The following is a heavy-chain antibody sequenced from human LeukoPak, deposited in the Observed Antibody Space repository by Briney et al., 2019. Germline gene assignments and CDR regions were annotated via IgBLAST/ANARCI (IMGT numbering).Heavy chain of an antibody. CDR1: GFTFSSYA. CDR2: ISYDGRNK. Sequence: GGSLRLSCAASGFTFSSYAMHWVRQAPGKGLEWVAVISYDGRNKYYADSVKGRFTISRDNSKNTLYLQMNSLRAEDTAVYYCARVVYGDFSNDYWGQGTLVTVSS. J-gene: IGHJ4*02. D-gene: IGHD4-17*01. CDR3: ARVVYGDFSNDY. V-gene: IGHV3-30*04.